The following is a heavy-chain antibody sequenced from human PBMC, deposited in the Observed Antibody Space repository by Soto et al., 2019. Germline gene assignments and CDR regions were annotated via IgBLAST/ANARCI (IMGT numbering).Heavy chain of an antibody. V-gene: IGHV3-74*01. CDR3: ASGAMATIGGYFDY. Sequence: EVQLVESGGGLVQPGGSLRLSCAASGFTFSSYWMHWVRQAPGKGLVWVSRINSDGSSTSYADSVKGRFTISRDNAKNTLYLQMNSLRAVDTAVYYCASGAMATIGGYFDYWGQGTLVTVSS. CDR2: INSDGSST. CDR1: GFTFSSYW. D-gene: IGHD5-12*01. J-gene: IGHJ4*02.